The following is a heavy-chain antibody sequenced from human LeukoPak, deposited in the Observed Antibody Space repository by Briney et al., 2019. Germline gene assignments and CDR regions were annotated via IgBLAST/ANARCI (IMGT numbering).Heavy chain of an antibody. Sequence: GESLKISCKASGYSFSKYWTSWVGQMHGKGLEWMGRIDPKDSYTNYNPSFGGHVTISADKSISTAYLEWTNLKPSNTAIYYCARGGYSSTWYYWFDPWGQGTLVTVSS. CDR2: IDPKDSYT. V-gene: IGHV5-10-1*01. D-gene: IGHD6-13*01. CDR1: GYSFSKYW. J-gene: IGHJ5*02. CDR3: ARGGYSSTWYYWFDP.